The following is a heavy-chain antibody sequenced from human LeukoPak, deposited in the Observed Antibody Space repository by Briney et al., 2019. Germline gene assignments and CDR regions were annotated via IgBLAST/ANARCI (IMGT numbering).Heavy chain of an antibody. J-gene: IGHJ6*01. CDR1: GGSFSGYY. CDR3: GRRAANRSYGMEV. Sequence: SETLPLTCAVYGGSFSGYYLSWIRQPPGKGLEWIGEINHSGSTNYNPSLKSRVTISVDTSKNQFSLKLSSVTAADTAVYYCGRRAANRSYGMEVWGQGTTVTVFS. D-gene: IGHD6-25*01. CDR2: INHSGST. V-gene: IGHV4-34*01.